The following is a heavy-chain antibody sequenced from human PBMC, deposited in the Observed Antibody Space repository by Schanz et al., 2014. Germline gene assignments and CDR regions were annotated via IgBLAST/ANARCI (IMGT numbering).Heavy chain of an antibody. Sequence: QVQLVESGGGLVKPGGSLRLSCAASGFTFSGFGMHWVRQAPGKGLEWVAVISYDGRNKYFADSVKGRFTISRDNSKNTLFLQVNSLRAEDTAVYYCAKDHFGHYDSSGCSDCYYYGMDVWGQGTTVTVSS. V-gene: IGHV3-30*18. CDR3: AKDHFGHYDSSGCSDCYYYGMDV. J-gene: IGHJ6*02. D-gene: IGHD3-22*01. CDR2: ISYDGRNK. CDR1: GFTFSGFG.